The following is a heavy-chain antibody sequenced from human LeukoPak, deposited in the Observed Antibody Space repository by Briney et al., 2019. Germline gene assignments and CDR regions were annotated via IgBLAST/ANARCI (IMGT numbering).Heavy chain of an antibody. CDR2: IKSKTDGGTI. D-gene: IGHD3-22*01. CDR1: GFTFSRYW. J-gene: IGHJ1*01. Sequence: PGGSLRLSCAASGFTFSRYWMNWVRQAPGKGLEWVGRIKSKTDGGTIDYAAPVKGRFTISRDDSKDTLFLQMNSLKTEDTAVYYCTTDLSELDDSGYYAKYFHHWGQGTLVSVSS. CDR3: TTDLSELDDSGYYAKYFHH. V-gene: IGHV3-15*01.